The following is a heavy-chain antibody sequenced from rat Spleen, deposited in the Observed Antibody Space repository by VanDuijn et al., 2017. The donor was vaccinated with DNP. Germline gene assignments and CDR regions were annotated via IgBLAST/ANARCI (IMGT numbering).Heavy chain of an antibody. V-gene: IGHV5S11*01. D-gene: IGHD1-11*01. J-gene: IGHJ3*01. CDR2: ISPSGGST. CDR3: ACQQGGWVVF. CDR1: GFTFNYYD. Sequence: EVQLVESGGGLEQPGRSLKLSCAASGFTFNYYDMAWVRQTPTRGMEWVASISPSGGSTQYQEFIKDRFTVSRDNTRSTLNLQMDSLRSEETAPYYFACQQGGWVVFWGQGTLVTVSS.